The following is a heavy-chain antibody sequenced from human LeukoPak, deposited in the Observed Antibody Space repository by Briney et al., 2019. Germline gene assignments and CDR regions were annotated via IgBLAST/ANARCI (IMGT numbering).Heavy chain of an antibody. CDR3: ARKRGGIYDSRALDL. Sequence: GRSLKLSCAASGFNFRSYSMHWVRQAPGKGLEWAATVSYDGSNVYYADSVEGRFTISRDDSKNTVYLEMNSLRVEDTAVFHCARKRGGIYDSRALDLWGQGTTVIVSS. V-gene: IGHV3-30-3*01. J-gene: IGHJ6*02. CDR2: VSYDGSNV. D-gene: IGHD3-22*01. CDR1: GFNFRSYS.